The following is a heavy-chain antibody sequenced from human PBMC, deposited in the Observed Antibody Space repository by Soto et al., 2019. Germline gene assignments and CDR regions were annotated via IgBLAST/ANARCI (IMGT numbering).Heavy chain of an antibody. CDR2: ISGSGGST. Sequence: GGSLRLSCAASGFTFSSYAMSWVRQAPGKGLEWVSAISGSGGSTYYADSVKGRFTISRDNSKNTLYLQMNSLRAEDTAVYYCAKDLSVETGGVTKEPYDYWGQGTLVTVSS. V-gene: IGHV3-23*01. CDR1: GFTFSSYA. D-gene: IGHD3-16*01. CDR3: AKDLSVETGGVTKEPYDY. J-gene: IGHJ4*02.